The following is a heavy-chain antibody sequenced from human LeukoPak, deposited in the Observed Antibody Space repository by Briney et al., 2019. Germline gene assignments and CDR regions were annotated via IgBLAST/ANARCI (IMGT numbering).Heavy chain of an antibody. CDR1: GATLRNYA. D-gene: IGHD2-2*01. CDR3: AKDRDCSSTSCYVFAN. V-gene: IGHV3-23*01. CDR2: IIGDGEST. Sequence: PGGALRLSCAASGATLRNYAMTWIRQAPGKGLQWVSVIIGDGESTYYADSVRGRFTISRYNSKNTMYLQMNNLRAEDTAIYYCAKDRDCSSTSCYVFANWGQGTLVTV. J-gene: IGHJ4*02.